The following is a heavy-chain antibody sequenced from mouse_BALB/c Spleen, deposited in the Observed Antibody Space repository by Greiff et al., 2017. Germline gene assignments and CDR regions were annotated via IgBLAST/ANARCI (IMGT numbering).Heavy chain of an antibody. J-gene: IGHJ2*01. CDR3: TSFFYYGSSYGY. Sequence: EVQLQQSGTVLARPGASVKMSCKASGYSFTSYWMHWVKQRPGQGLEWIGAIYPGNSDTSYNQKFKGKAKLTAVTSASTAYMELSSLTNEDSAVYYCTSFFYYGSSYGYWGQGTTLTVSS. CDR2: IYPGNSDT. D-gene: IGHD1-1*01. V-gene: IGHV1-5*01. CDR1: GYSFTSYW.